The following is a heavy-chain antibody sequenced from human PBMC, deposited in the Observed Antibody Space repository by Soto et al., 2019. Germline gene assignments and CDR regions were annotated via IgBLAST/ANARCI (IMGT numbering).Heavy chain of an antibody. CDR1: GASITSTTYF. Sequence: SETLSLTCTLSGASITSTTYFWAWILNPPGKGLEWVGSIYYSVKTHYNPSLKSRVTISVDRSKNQFSLQMSSVTAADTAVYYCAKNHARTGRSDYWGQGSLVTVSS. CDR3: AKNHARTGRSDY. J-gene: IGHJ4*02. V-gene: IGHV4-39*01. CDR2: IYYSVKT.